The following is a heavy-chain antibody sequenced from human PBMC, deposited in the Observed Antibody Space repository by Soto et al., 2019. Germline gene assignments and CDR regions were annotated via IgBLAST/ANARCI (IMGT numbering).Heavy chain of an antibody. CDR3: ARLDVEAALDY. CDR1: GGSISSYY. J-gene: IGHJ4*02. CDR2: IYYSGST. V-gene: IGHV4-59*01. Sequence: PSETLSLTCTVSGGSISSYYWSWIRQPPGKGLEWIGYIYYSGSTNYNPSLKSRVTISVDTSKNQFSLKLSSVTAADTAVYYCARLDVEAALDYWGQGTLVTVSS. D-gene: IGHD2-15*01.